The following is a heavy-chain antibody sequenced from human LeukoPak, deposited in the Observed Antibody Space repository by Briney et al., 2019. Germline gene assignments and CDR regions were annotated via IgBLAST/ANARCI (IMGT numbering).Heavy chain of an antibody. J-gene: IGHJ5*02. D-gene: IGHD3-22*01. CDR3: ARASGYYDSSGYLSA. CDR2: IISILGIA. CDR1: GGTFSSYA. Sequence: GASVKVSCKASGGTFSSYAISWVRQAPGQGLEWMGRIISILGIANYAQKFQGRVTITADKSTSTAYMELSSLRSEDTAVYYCARASGYYDSSGYLSAWGQGTLVTVSS. V-gene: IGHV1-69*04.